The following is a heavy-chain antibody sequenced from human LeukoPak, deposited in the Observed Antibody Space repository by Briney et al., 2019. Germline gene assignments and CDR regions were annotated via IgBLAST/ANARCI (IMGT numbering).Heavy chain of an antibody. CDR1: GGTFSSYA. D-gene: IGHD3-22*01. V-gene: IGHV1-69*13. J-gene: IGHJ3*02. CDR2: IIPIFGTA. Sequence: SVKVSCKASGGTFSSYAISWVRQAPGQGLEWMGRIIPIFGTANYAQKFQGRVTITADESTSTAYMELSSLRSEDTAVYYCASERRRDYDSSRFAFDIWGQGTTVTVSS. CDR3: ASERRRDYDSSRFAFDI.